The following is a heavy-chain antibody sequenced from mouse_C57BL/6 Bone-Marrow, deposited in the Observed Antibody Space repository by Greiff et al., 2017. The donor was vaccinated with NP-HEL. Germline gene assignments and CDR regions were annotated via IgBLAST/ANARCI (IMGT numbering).Heavy chain of an antibody. CDR3: ARHYYGSFPNFDY. CDR2: INPSSGYT. CDR1: GYTFTGYT. V-gene: IGHV1-4*01. D-gene: IGHD1-1*01. J-gene: IGHJ2*01. Sequence: QVQLQQSGAELARPGASVKMSCKASGYTFTGYTMHWVKQRPGQGLEWIGYINPSSGYTKYNQKFKDKATLTADKSSSTAYMQLSSLTSEDSAVYYCARHYYGSFPNFDYWGQGTTLTVSS.